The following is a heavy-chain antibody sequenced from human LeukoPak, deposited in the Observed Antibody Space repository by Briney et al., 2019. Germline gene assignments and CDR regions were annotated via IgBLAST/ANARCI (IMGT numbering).Heavy chain of an antibody. D-gene: IGHD6-19*01. Sequence: GGSLRLSCTAAGFTFGDYAMSWVRQAPGKGLEWEGFIRGKAYGGTTEYAASVKGRFTISRDDSKSIAYLQMNSLKTEDTAVCYCTRQRGYSSGCLDYWGQGTLVTVSS. J-gene: IGHJ4*02. CDR3: TRQRGYSSGCLDY. CDR1: GFTFGDYA. V-gene: IGHV3-49*04. CDR2: IRGKAYGGTT.